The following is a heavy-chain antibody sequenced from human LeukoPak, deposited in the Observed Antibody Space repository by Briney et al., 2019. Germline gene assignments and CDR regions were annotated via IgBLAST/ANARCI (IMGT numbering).Heavy chain of an antibody. J-gene: IGHJ6*02. D-gene: IGHD6-13*01. Sequence: PSQTLSLTCTVSGGSISSGGYYWSWIRQHPGKGLEWIGYIYYSGSTYYNSSLKSRVTISVDTSKNQFSLKLSSVTAADTAVYYCARALYYSSSWYWYGMDVWGQGTTVTVSS. CDR2: IYYSGST. CDR1: GGSISSGGYY. V-gene: IGHV4-31*03. CDR3: ARALYYSSSWYWYGMDV.